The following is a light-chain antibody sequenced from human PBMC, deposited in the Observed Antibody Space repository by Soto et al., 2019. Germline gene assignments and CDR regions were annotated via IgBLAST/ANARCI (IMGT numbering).Light chain of an antibody. CDR3: QQGIAYPQT. J-gene: IGKJ4*01. Sequence: DIQLTQSPPFLSSSMGDRVTLTCRASQDISTYLAWYQQKPGKAPKLLIYGASTLHSGVPSRFSGSGSGTEFTLTISSLQPEDSAIYFCQQGIAYPQTFGGGTKVEIK. CDR1: QDISTY. CDR2: GAS. V-gene: IGKV1-9*01.